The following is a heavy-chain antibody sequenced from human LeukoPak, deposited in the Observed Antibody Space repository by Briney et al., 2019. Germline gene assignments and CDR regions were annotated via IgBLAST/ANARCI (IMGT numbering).Heavy chain of an antibody. Sequence: HPGGSLRLSGAASGFTFSGYAMHWVRQAPGKGLEWVAVISYDGSNKYYADSVKGRFTISRDNSKNTLYLQMNSLRAEDTAVYYCARASFPLGGVIYYFDYWGQGTLVTVSS. CDR3: ARASFPLGGVIYYFDY. V-gene: IGHV3-30-3*01. D-gene: IGHD3-16*02. CDR1: GFTFSGYA. J-gene: IGHJ4*02. CDR2: ISYDGSNK.